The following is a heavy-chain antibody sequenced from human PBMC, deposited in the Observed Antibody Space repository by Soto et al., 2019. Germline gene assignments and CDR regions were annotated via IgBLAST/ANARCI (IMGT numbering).Heavy chain of an antibody. CDR3: ARLSSSPKLANYYYYMAV. D-gene: IGHD6-6*01. CDR1: GFTFSSYA. J-gene: IGHJ6*03. CDR2: ISYDGSNK. Sequence: GGSLRLSCAASGFTFSSYAMHWVRQAPGKGLEWVAVISYDGSNKYYADSVKGRFTISRDNSKNTLYLQMNSLRAEDTAVYYCARLSSSPKLANYYYYMAVWVKGTTVTVSS. V-gene: IGHV3-30-3*01.